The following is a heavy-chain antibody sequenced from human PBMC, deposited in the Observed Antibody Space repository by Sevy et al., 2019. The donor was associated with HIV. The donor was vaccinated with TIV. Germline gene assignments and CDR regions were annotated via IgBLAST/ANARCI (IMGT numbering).Heavy chain of an antibody. V-gene: IGHV3-33*01. CDR2: IWYDGRTK. J-gene: IGHJ5*01. CDR3: ARDSARVIVPTAGFDS. D-gene: IGHD1-1*01. Sequence: GGSLRLSCSASGFTFRSFSMHWVRQAPGKGLEWVAAIWYDGRTKQYADSVKGRFTISRDNSKSMLNLEMISLRAEDTALYFCARDSARVIVPTAGFDSWGQGTVVTVSS. CDR1: GFTFRSFS.